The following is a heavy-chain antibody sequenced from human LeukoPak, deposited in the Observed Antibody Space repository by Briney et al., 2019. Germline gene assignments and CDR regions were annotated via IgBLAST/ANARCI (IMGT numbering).Heavy chain of an antibody. Sequence: PGGSLRLSCAASPVTFSSFALSGVRQAPGRGVDGVSTISGSGGSTYYADSVKGRFTISRDNSKSTLYLQMNSLRAEDTAVYYCAKVAYCGGDCHFNAFDIWGQGTMVTVSS. V-gene: IGHV3-23*01. CDR1: PVTFSSFA. CDR2: ISGSGGST. D-gene: IGHD2-21*02. J-gene: IGHJ3*02. CDR3: AKVAYCGGDCHFNAFDI.